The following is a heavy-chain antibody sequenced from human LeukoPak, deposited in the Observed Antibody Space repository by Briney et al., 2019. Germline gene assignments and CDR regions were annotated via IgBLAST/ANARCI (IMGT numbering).Heavy chain of an antibody. Sequence: GGSLRLSCAAPGFPFNTQDMRWVRQAPGKGLEWVSSIHADGVGTFYADSVRGRFTISRDNSKNTLDLQMNSLGVEDTAVYYCGKGRVSEWGQGTLVTVSS. CDR2: IHADGVGT. CDR3: GKGRVSE. D-gene: IGHD6-19*01. V-gene: IGHV3-23*01. J-gene: IGHJ4*02. CDR1: GFPFNTQD.